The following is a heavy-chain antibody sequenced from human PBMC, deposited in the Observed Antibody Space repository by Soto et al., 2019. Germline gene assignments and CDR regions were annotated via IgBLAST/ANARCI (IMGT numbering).Heavy chain of an antibody. CDR1: GFTFSNAW. CDR3: TTGEVAAAGSPFDY. J-gene: IGHJ4*02. D-gene: IGHD6-13*01. CDR2: IKSKTDGGTT. V-gene: IGHV3-15*07. Sequence: GGSLRLSCAASGFTFSNAWMNWFRQAPGKGLEWVGRIKSKTDGGTTDYAAPVKGRFTISRDDSKNTLYLQMNSLKTEDTAVYYCTTGEVAAAGSPFDYWGQGTLVTVSS.